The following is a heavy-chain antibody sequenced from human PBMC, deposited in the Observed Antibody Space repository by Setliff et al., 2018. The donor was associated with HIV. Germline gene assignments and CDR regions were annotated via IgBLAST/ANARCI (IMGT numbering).Heavy chain of an antibody. Sequence: PLETLSLTCSVSGASISRSTYSWGWIRQPPGKGLEWIGSISYTGSTNYNPSLRGRVTISVDTSKKQFSLKLSSVTAADTAVYFCARETRSGRYDLAYWGQGTLVTVSS. CDR2: ISYTGST. J-gene: IGHJ4*02. CDR1: GASISRSTYS. CDR3: ARETRSGRYDLAY. V-gene: IGHV4-39*07. D-gene: IGHD6-19*01.